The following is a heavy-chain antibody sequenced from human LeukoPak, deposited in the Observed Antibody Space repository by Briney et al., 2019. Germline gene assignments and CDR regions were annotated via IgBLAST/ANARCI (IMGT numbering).Heavy chain of an antibody. J-gene: IGHJ4*02. CDR2: VYQSGIT. CDR3: ARRYSNSYFDY. CDR1: GYSISSGCY. D-gene: IGHD4-11*01. V-gene: IGHV4-38-2*01. Sequence: KPSETLSLTCAVSGYSISSGCYWGWIRQPPGKGLEWIGNVYQSGITYYNASLKSRVTISVDTSKNQFSLKLNSVTAADTAVYYCARRYSNSYFDYWGQGTLVTVSS.